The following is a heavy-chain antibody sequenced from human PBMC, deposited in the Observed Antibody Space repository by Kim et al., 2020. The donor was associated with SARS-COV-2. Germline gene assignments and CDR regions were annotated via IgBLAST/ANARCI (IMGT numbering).Heavy chain of an antibody. D-gene: IGHD4-17*01. CDR1: GGSVSSGSYY. Sequence: SETLSLTCTVSGGSVSSGSYYWSWIRQPPGKGLEWIGYIYYSGSTNYNPSLKSRVTISVDTSKNQFSLKLSSVTAADTAVYYCARGSMTTVTTDYYYGMDVWGQGTTVTVSS. V-gene: IGHV4-61*01. CDR2: IYYSGST. CDR3: ARGSMTTVTTDYYYGMDV. J-gene: IGHJ6*02.